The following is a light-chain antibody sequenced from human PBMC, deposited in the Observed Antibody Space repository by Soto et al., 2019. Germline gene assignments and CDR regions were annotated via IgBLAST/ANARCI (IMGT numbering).Light chain of an antibody. CDR1: QRISNSY. J-gene: IGKJ2*01. V-gene: IGKV3-20*01. Sequence: EIVLTQSPGTLYLSPGERATLSCRASQRISNSYLDWYQQKPGQAPRLLLYDASSRATGIPDRVSGSGSGTDFTLTISRLEPEDFAVYYCQQYARPPFAFGQGTKVEI. CDR2: DAS. CDR3: QQYARPPFA.